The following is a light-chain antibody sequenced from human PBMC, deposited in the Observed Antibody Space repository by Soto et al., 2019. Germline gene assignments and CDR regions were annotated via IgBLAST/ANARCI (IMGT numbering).Light chain of an antibody. Sequence: EIVLTQSPATLSLSPGERATLSCRASQSISSYLAWYQQKPGQAPRLLIYDASNRATGIPARFSGSGSGTDFTLTISSLEPEDFAVYTCQQRSNWPITFGQGTRLE. CDR2: DAS. CDR1: QSISSY. J-gene: IGKJ5*01. CDR3: QQRSNWPIT. V-gene: IGKV3-11*01.